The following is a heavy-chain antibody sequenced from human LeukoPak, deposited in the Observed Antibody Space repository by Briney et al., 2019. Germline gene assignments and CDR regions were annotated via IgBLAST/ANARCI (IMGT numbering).Heavy chain of an antibody. CDR2: IYHSGST. J-gene: IGHJ4*01. CDR3: ARTAAGYLSYYFDY. CDR1: GGSISSGMYY. Sequence: KPSETLSLTCSVSGGSISSGMYYWGWIRQPPRKGLEWIGSIYHSGSTFYHSSLKGRVTIPVDTPRNQFSLNLNPVTAADTVVYYCARTAAGYLSYYFDYWGQGTLVSVSS. V-gene: IGHV4-39*01. D-gene: IGHD6-13*01.